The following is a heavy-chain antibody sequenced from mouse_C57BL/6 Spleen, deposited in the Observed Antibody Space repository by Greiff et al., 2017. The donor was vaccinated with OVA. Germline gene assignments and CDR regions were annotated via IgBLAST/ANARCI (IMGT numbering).Heavy chain of an antibody. Sequence: VQLQQPGAELVMPGASVKLSCKASGYTFTSYWMHWVKQRPGQGLEWIGEIDPSDSYTNYNQKFKGKSTLTVDKYSSTAYMQLSSLTSEDSAVYYCARRGGNHWYFDVWGTGTTVTVSS. V-gene: IGHV1-69*01. D-gene: IGHD2-1*01. J-gene: IGHJ1*03. CDR1: GYTFTSYW. CDR2: IDPSDSYT. CDR3: ARRGGNHWYFDV.